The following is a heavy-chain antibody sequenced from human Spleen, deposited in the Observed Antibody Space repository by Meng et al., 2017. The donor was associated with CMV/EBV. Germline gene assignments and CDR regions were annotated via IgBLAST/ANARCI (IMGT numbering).Heavy chain of an antibody. CDR1: GGSISSYY. D-gene: IGHD5-18*01. CDR2: IYYSGST. CDR3: ARADTASVRVYFDY. Sequence: SETLSLTCTVSGGSISSYYWSWIRQPPGKGLEWIGYIYYSGSTYYNPSLKSRFTISVDTSRNQFSLKVSSVTAADTAVYYCARADTASVRVYFDYWGQGALVTVSS. V-gene: IGHV4-59*08. J-gene: IGHJ4*02.